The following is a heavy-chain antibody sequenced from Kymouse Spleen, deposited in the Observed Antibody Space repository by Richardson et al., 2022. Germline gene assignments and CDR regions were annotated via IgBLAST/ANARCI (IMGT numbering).Heavy chain of an antibody. CDR3: ARGPGITGTTRGMDV. D-gene: IGHD1-7*01. V-gene: IGHV1-3*01. J-gene: IGHJ6*02. Sequence: QVQLVQSGAEVKKPGASVKVSCKASGYTFTSYAMHWVRQAPGQRLEWMGWINAGNGNTKYSQKFQGRVTITRDTSASTAYMELSSLRSEDTAVYYCARGPGITGTTRGMDVWGQGTTVTVSS. CDR2: INAGNGNT. CDR1: GYTFTSYA.